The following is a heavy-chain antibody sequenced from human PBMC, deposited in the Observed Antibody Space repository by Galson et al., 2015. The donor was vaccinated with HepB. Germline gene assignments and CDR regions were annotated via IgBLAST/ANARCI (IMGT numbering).Heavy chain of an antibody. CDR2: ISSSSSYT. J-gene: IGHJ3*02. CDR1: GFTFSDYY. V-gene: IGHV3-11*06. D-gene: IGHD4-23*01. CDR3: ASGRPRDGGNSRAGAFDI. Sequence: SLRLSCAASGFTFSDYYMSWIRQAPGKGLEWVSYISSSSSYTNYADSVKGRFTISRDNAKKSLYLQMNSLRAEDTAVYYCASGRPRDGGNSRAGAFDIWGQGTMVTVSS.